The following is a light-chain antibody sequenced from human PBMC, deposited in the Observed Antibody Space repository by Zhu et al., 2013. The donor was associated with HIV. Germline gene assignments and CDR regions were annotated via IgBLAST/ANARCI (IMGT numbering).Light chain of an antibody. J-gene: IGKJ2*01. CDR1: QSVSGF. CDR3: QQYNNWPSYT. Sequence: EIVLTQSPATLSLSPGERATLSCRASQSVSGFLAWYQQKPGQAPRLLIYDVSNRATGIPVRFSGSGSGTDFTLTISSLQSEDFAVYYCQQYNNWPSYTFGQGTKLEIK. CDR2: DVS. V-gene: IGKV3-11*01.